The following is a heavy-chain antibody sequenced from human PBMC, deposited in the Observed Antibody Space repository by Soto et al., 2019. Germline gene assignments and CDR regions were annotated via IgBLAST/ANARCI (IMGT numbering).Heavy chain of an antibody. CDR1: GFTFSSYG. CDR2: IWYDGSNK. V-gene: IGHV3-33*01. CDR3: ARTLGSPYGMDV. Sequence: QVQLVESGGGVVQPGRSLRLSCAASGFTFSSYGMHWVRQAPGKGLEWVAVIWYDGSNKYYADSVKGRFTISRDNSKNALYLQMNSLRAEDTAVYYCARTLGSPYGMDVWGQGTTVTVSS. J-gene: IGHJ6*02. D-gene: IGHD3-10*01.